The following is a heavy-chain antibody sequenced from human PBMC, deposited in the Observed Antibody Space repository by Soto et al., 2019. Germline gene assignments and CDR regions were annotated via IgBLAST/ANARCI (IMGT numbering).Heavy chain of an antibody. CDR3: AKGPQGGYYDWGSFYSSVY. V-gene: IGHV4-34*01. J-gene: IGHJ4*02. CDR1: GGSFNGYY. CDR2: INHSGSA. D-gene: IGHD3-16*01. Sequence: QVQLQQWGAGLLKPSETLSLTCAVYGGSFNGYYWSWIRQPPGKGLEWIGEINHSGSANYNPTFKGGVSISVDRSKNQLSLQLSRVTAAETVVYYCAKGPQGGYYDWGSFYSSVYWGQGTLVTVSS.